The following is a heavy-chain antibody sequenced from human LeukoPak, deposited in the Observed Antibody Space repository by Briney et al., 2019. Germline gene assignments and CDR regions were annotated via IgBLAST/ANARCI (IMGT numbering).Heavy chain of an antibody. CDR2: MWNDGSYK. CDR1: GFTFSSYG. V-gene: IGHV3-33*01. J-gene: IGHJ4*02. D-gene: IGHD1-1*01. Sequence: HPGGSLRLSCAASGFTFSSYGMHWVRQAPGKGLEWVAVMWNDGSYKYYADSVKGRFTISRDNSKNTLYLQMNSLRAEDTAVYYCARDQLEPPATGTAKEYYFDYWGQGTLVTVSS. CDR3: ARDQLEPPATGTAKEYYFDY.